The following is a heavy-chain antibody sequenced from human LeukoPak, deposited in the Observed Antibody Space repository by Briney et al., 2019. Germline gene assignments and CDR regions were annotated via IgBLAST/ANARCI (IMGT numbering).Heavy chain of an antibody. J-gene: IGHJ2*01. Sequence: GGSLRLSCAASGFPFSNYWMSWVRQAPGKGLQWVSSISATGGSIYYADSVKGRSTVSRDNSKNTLYLQMNSLRAEDTAIYYCAKGSSTYSITSYWYFDLWGRGTLVTVSS. CDR2: ISATGGSI. D-gene: IGHD6-13*01. V-gene: IGHV3-23*01. CDR1: GFPFSNYW. CDR3: AKGSSTYSITSYWYFDL.